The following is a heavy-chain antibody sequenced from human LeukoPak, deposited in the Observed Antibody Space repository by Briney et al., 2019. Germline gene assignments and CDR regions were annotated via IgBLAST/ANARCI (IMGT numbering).Heavy chain of an antibody. CDR2: IYSDNT. CDR1: GFTVSSNS. D-gene: IGHD4/OR15-4a*01. V-gene: IGHV3-53*01. Sequence: HTGGSLRLSCTVSGFTVSSNSMSWVRQAPGKGLEWVSFIYSDNTHYSDSVKSRFTISRDNSKNTLYLQMNSLRAEDTAVYYCARRAGAYSHPYDYWGQGTLVTVSS. CDR3: ARRAGAYSHPYDY. J-gene: IGHJ4*02.